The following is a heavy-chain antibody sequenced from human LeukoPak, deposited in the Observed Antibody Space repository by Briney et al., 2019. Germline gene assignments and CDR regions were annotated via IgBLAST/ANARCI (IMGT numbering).Heavy chain of an antibody. CDR3: TRPLVESRADAFDI. CDR2: IRSKANSYAT. CDR1: GFTFSGSA. J-gene: IGHJ3*02. V-gene: IGHV3-73*01. Sequence: GGSLKLSCAASGFTFSGSAMHWVRQASGKGLEWVGRIRSKANSYATAYAASVRGRFTISRDDSKNTAYLQMNSLKTEDTAVYYCTRPLVESRADAFDIWGQGTMVTVSS.